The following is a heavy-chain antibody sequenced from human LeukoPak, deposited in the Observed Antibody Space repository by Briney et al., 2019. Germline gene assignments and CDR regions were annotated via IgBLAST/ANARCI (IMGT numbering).Heavy chain of an antibody. J-gene: IGHJ4*02. CDR2: VSYSGST. CDR1: GASISSHY. D-gene: IGHD4-23*01. CDR3: ARIPYGGFDY. V-gene: IGHV4-59*11. Sequence: SETLSLTCTVAGASISSHYWSWIRQPPGKGLEWIGFVSYSGSTNYNPSLKSRVTISLDTSKNQFSLNLTSVTAADTAVYYCARIPYGGFDYWGQGTLVTVSS.